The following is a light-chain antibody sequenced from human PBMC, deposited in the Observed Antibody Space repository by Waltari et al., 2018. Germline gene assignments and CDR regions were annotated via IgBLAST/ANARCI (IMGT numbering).Light chain of an antibody. CDR1: ALPQKY. V-gene: IGLV3-10*01. J-gene: IGLJ3*02. CDR3: YSTDSSSFPL. Sequence: SHELTQPPSVSVSPGQTARITCSGDALPQKYIYWYQQKSGQAPVMLIYEDNKRPSGIPERFSGSSSGTLATLTVSGAVVEDEGDYYCYSTDSSSFPLFGGGTRLTVL. CDR2: EDN.